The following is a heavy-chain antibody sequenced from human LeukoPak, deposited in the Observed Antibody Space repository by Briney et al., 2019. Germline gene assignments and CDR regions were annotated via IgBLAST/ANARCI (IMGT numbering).Heavy chain of an antibody. Sequence: PGGSLRLSRAASGFTLSNYWMHWVRQAPGKGLVWVSRINSDGSSTSHADSVKGRFTISRDNAKSTLYLQMNSLRSEDTAVYYCARGPQRGAAANYYGMDVWGQGTTVTVSS. J-gene: IGHJ6*02. D-gene: IGHD2-2*01. CDR1: GFTLSNYW. CDR3: ARGPQRGAAANYYGMDV. CDR2: INSDGSST. V-gene: IGHV3-74*01.